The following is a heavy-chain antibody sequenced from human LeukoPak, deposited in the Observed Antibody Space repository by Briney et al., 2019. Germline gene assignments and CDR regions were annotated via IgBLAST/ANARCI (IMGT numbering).Heavy chain of an antibody. J-gene: IGHJ4*02. V-gene: IGHV1-3*01. D-gene: IGHD4-17*01. Sequence: ASVKVSCKASGYTFTSYAMHWVRQAPGQRLEWMGWINAGNGNTKYSQKFQGRVTITRDTSASTAYMELISLRSEDTAVYYCARRTRNGDNNFDYWGQGTLVTVSS. CDR3: ARRTRNGDNNFDY. CDR2: INAGNGNT. CDR1: GYTFTSYA.